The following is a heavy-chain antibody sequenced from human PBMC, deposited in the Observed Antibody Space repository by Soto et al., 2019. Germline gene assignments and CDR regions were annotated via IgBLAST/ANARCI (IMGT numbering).Heavy chain of an antibody. V-gene: IGHV1-24*01. CDR2: FDPEDGET. J-gene: IGHJ6*03. D-gene: IGHD2-15*01. CDR1: GYTLTELS. CDR3: ATVYCSGGSCYSYGYMDV. Sequence: ASVKVSCKVSGYTLTELSMHWVRQANGKGLEWMGGFDPEDGETIYAQKFQGRVTMTEDTSTDTAYMELSSLRSEDTAVYYCATVYCSGGSCYSYGYMDVWGKGTTVTVSS.